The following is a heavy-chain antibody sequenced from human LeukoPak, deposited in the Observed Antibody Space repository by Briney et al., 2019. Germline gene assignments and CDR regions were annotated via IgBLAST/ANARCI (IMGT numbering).Heavy chain of an antibody. D-gene: IGHD5-12*01. CDR2: ISSSSSTI. CDR1: GFTFSSYS. Sequence: GGSLRLSCAASGFTFSSYSMNWVRQAPGKGLEWVSYISSSSSTIYYADSVKGRFTISRDNAKNSLYLQMNSLRAEDTAVYYCARTPRYGGYLNPFDYWGQGTLVTVSS. CDR3: ARTPRYGGYLNPFDY. V-gene: IGHV3-48*04. J-gene: IGHJ4*02.